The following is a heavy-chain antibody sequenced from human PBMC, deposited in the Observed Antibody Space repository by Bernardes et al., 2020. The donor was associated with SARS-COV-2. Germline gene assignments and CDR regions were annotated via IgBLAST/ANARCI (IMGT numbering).Heavy chain of an antibody. J-gene: IGHJ6*02. CDR3: VASRGYCSTKCFYFYYGMDL. CDR2: IYYTGDT. D-gene: IGHD2-8*01. Sequence: TLSLTCTVSGGSMNNYYWSWIRQSPEKGLEWIGYIYYTGDTNSNPSLKSRVTISVDPSKNQFSLKMRSVTAADTAVYYCVASRGYCSTKCFYFYYGMDLWGQGTTVTVSS. V-gene: IGHV4-59*01. CDR1: GGSMNNYY.